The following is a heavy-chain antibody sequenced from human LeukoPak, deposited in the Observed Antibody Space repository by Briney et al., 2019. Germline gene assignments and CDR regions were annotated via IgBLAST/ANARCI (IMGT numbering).Heavy chain of an antibody. D-gene: IGHD5-18*01. CDR2: IYHSGST. CDR3: AVRGYSYPDAFDI. J-gene: IGHJ3*02. CDR1: GGSISSSNW. V-gene: IGHV4-4*02. Sequence: SETLSLTCAVSGGSISSSNWWSWVRQPPGKGLEWIGEIYHSGSTNYNPSLKSRVTISVDKSKNQFSLKLSSVTAADTAVCYCAVRGYSYPDAFDIWGQGTMVTVSS.